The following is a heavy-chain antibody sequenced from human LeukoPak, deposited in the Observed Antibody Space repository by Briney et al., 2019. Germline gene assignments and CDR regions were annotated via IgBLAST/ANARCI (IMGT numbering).Heavy chain of an antibody. CDR1: GYTFTGYY. V-gene: IGHV1-18*04. CDR2: ISAYNGNT. J-gene: IGHJ4*02. Sequence: ASVKVSCKASGYTFTGYYMQWVRQAPGQGLEWMGWISAYNGNTNYAQKLQGRVTMTTDTSTSTAYMELRSLRSDDTAVYYCARNLRNYYDSSGPGDYWGQGTLVTVSS. CDR3: ARNLRNYYDSSGPGDY. D-gene: IGHD3-22*01.